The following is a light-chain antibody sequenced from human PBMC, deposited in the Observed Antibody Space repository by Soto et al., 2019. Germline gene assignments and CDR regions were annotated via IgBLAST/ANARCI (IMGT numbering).Light chain of an antibody. V-gene: IGLV1-40*01. CDR1: SSNIGAGYD. Sequence: QPVLTQPPSVSGAPGQRVTISCTASSSNIGAGYDVHWYQQLPGTAPKLLIYGNSNRPSGVPDRFSGSKSGTSASLAITGLQAEDEADYYCQSYDSSLSVVVFGGGTKLTVL. CDR3: QSYDSSLSVVV. J-gene: IGLJ2*01. CDR2: GNS.